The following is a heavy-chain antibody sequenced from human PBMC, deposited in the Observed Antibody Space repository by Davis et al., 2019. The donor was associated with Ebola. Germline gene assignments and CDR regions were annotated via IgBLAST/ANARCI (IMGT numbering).Heavy chain of an antibody. CDR3: ARDLAAAAGTGLDP. CDR2: INPNSCGT. J-gene: IGHJ5*02. V-gene: IGHV1-2*02. Sequence: ASVQVSCKASGYTFPGSYMHWVRQAPGQGLEWMGWINPNSCGTNYAQKFQGRVTMTRDTSISTAYMELSRLRSDDTAVYYCARDLAAAAGTGLDPWGQGTLVTVSS. CDR1: GYTFPGSY. D-gene: IGHD6-13*01.